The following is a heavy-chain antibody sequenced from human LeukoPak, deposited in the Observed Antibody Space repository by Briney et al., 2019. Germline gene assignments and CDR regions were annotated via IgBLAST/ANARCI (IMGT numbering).Heavy chain of an antibody. V-gene: IGHV4-34*01. CDR1: GGPFSDYY. CDR2: INHSGST. D-gene: IGHD3-22*01. CDR3: ARHPYYDSGGYHHYYYYMDV. J-gene: IGHJ6*03. Sequence: PSETLSLTCAVYGGPFSDYYWSWIRQPPGKGLEWMGEINHSGSTNYNPSLKSRVTISVDTSKKQFSLKLSSVTAADTAVFYCARHPYYDSGGYHHYYYYMDVWGKGTTVTISS.